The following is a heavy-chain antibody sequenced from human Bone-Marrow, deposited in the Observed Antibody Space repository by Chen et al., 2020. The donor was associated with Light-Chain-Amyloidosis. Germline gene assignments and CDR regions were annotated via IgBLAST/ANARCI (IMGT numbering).Heavy chain of an antibody. CDR2: ISGDGGNT. CDR3: AKDKPGVFAN. Sequence: EVQLVESGGGVAQPGGSLRLSCVVSGFIFENYAMHWVRQVTGKGLEWLCLISGDGGNTDYADSVKGRFIVSRDKSKNSLYLQMNSLRAEDTAFYYCAKDKPGVFANWGQGTLVTVSS. D-gene: IGHD2-8*01. CDR1: GFIFENYA. J-gene: IGHJ4*02. V-gene: IGHV3-43*02.